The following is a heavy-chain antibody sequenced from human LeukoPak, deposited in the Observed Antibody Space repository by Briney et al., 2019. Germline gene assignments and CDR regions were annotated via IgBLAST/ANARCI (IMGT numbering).Heavy chain of an antibody. CDR2: ISGSGGST. CDR1: GFTFSSYA. Sequence: PGGSLRLSCAASGFTFSSYAMSWVRQAPGKGLEWVPAISGSGGSTYYADSVKGRFTISRDNSKNTLYLQMNSLRAEDTAVYYCARDPYCSGGICYPAPYYGMDVWGQGTTVTVSS. D-gene: IGHD2-15*01. V-gene: IGHV3-23*01. J-gene: IGHJ6*02. CDR3: ARDPYCSGGICYPAPYYGMDV.